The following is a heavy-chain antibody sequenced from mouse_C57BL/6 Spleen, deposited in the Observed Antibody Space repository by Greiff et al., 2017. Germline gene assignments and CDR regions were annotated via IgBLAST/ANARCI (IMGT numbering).Heavy chain of an antibody. CDR3: KRRDGFYGAY. D-gene: IGHD2-3*01. V-gene: IGHV1-15*01. CDR1: GYTFTDYE. CDR2: IGPETGGT. Sequence: QVQLQQSGAELVRPGASVTLSCKASGYTFTDYEMHWVKQTPVHGLEWIGAIGPETGGTAYNQKFEGKAILTADKSSSAAYMELRSLTSEDAAVYYCKRRDGFYGAYWGQGTLVTVSA. J-gene: IGHJ3*01.